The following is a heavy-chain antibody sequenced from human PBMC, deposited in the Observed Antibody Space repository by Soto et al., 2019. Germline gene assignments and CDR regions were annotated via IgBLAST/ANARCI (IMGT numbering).Heavy chain of an antibody. CDR3: ARDKITGLFDY. CDR1: GASIGSGDYY. CDR2: INHSGST. Sequence: PSETLSLTCTVSGASIGSGDYYWTWIRQPPGTGLEWIGEINHSGSTNYNPSLKSRVTISVDTSKNQFSLKLTSVTAADTAVYYCARDKITGLFDYWGQGTLVTVSS. D-gene: IGHD2-8*02. V-gene: IGHV4-39*07. J-gene: IGHJ4*02.